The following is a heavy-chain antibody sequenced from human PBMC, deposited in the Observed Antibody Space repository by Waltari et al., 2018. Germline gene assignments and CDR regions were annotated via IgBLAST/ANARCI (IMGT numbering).Heavy chain of an antibody. Sequence: QVQLQESGPGLVKPSQTLSLTCTVSGGSISSGSYYWSWIRQPAGKGLEWIGRIYTSGSTNYNPSLKSRVTISVDTSKNQCSLKLSSVTAADTAVYYCARSAGTQENYYYYGMDVWGQGTTVTVSS. J-gene: IGHJ6*02. CDR2: IYTSGST. V-gene: IGHV4-61*02. CDR3: ARSAGTQENYYYYGMDV. CDR1: GGSISSGSYY.